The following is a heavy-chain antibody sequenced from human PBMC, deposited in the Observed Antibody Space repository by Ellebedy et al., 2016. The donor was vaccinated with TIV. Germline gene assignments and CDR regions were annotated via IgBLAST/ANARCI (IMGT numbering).Heavy chain of an antibody. Sequence: MPSETLSLTCTVSGGPISSSTSYWGWIRQPPGKGLEWIGSIHFSGSTYYNPSLKSRVTISVVTSKNQFSLKLSSVTAADTAVYYWATARRDPYYSGMDVWGQGTTVTVSS. J-gene: IGHJ6*02. V-gene: IGHV4-39*01. CDR1: GGPISSSTSY. CDR2: IHFSGST. CDR3: ATARRDPYYSGMDV. D-gene: IGHD6-13*01.